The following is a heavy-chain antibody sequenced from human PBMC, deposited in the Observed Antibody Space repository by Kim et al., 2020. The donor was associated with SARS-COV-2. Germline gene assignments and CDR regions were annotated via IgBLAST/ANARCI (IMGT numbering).Heavy chain of an antibody. CDR3: ASTSNRRYGMDV. Sequence: GGSLRLSCAASGFTFSSYSMNWVRQAPGKGLEWVSYISSSSSTIYYADSVKGRFTISRDNAKNSLYLQMNSLRDEDTAVYYCASTSNRRYGMDVWGQGTTVTVSS. V-gene: IGHV3-48*02. CDR2: ISSSSSTI. J-gene: IGHJ6*02. CDR1: GFTFSSYS.